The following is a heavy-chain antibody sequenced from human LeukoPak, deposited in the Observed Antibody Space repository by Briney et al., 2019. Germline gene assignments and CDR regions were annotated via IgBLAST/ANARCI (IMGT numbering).Heavy chain of an antibody. J-gene: IGHJ2*01. CDR1: GGSISRGAYF. CDR3: ARGNWNGRRYLDL. Sequence: SETLSLTCTVSGGSISRGAYFWSWIRQPPGKGLEWIGEISHSGITNYKPSLKSRVTIAVDTSKNQLSLKLSSVTAADTAVYYCARGNWNGRRYLDLWGRGTLVTVSS. V-gene: IGHV4-34*01. D-gene: IGHD1-20*01. CDR2: ISHSGIT.